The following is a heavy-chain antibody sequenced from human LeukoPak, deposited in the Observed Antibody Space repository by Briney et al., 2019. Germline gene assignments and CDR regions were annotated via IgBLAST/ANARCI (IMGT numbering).Heavy chain of an antibody. CDR3: APTAEAYTSWWKV. CDR1: GYKFTDDY. D-gene: IGHD3-16*01. CDR2: IHPDSGFT. V-gene: IGHV1-2*02. Sequence: ASVKASCKASGYKFTDDYMHWGRQAPGQGLEFMGWIHPDSGFTNYAQKFKGRVTMTRDTSISTAYLEVRSLTPDDTAVYYCAPTAEAYTSWWKVWGQGTLVTVSS. J-gene: IGHJ4*02.